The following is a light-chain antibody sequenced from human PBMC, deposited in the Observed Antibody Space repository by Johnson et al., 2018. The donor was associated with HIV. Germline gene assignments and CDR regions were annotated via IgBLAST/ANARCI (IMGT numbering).Light chain of an antibody. CDR2: DNY. CDR3: GTWDSSPGARHI. V-gene: IGLV1-51*01. J-gene: IGLJ1*01. CDR1: SSNIGNNY. Sequence: QSVLTQPPSVSAAPGQKVTISCSGSSSNIGNNYVSWYQQLPGTAPKLLIYDNYKRPSGIPDRFSGSKSGTSATLGITGLQTGDEADYYCGTWDSSPGARHIFGTGTKVTVL.